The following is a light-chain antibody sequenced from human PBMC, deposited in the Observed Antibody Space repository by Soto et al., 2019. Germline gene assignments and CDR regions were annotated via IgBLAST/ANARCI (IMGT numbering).Light chain of an antibody. CDR3: HQYGSSPWT. J-gene: IGKJ1*01. Sequence: EGVVTASRATLSVSPGERATLSCRASQSVSSSYLAWPQQQPGPAPSLLIYGASSRATGIPDRFSGSGSGTDFTLTISRLAPEDFAVYFCHQYGSSPWTFGQGTKVDIK. V-gene: IGKV3-20*01. CDR1: QSVSSSY. CDR2: GAS.